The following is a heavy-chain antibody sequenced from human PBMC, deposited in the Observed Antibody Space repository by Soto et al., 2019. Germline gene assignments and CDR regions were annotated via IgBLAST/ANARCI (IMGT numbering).Heavy chain of an antibody. J-gene: IGHJ5*02. CDR1: GGSISSYY. CDR3: ARERDVAAAGTDYGFDP. Sequence: SETLSLTCTVSGGSISSYYWSWIRQPPGKGLEWIGYIYYSGSTNYNPSLKSRVTISVDTSKNQFSLKLSSVTAADTAVYYCARERDVAAAGTDYGFDPWGQGTLVTVSS. CDR2: IYYSGST. V-gene: IGHV4-59*01. D-gene: IGHD6-13*01.